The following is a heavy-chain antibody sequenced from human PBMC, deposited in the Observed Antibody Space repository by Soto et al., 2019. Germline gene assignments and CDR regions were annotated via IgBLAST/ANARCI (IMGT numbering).Heavy chain of an antibody. CDR2: VWHSGST. D-gene: IGHD3-10*01. J-gene: IGHJ4*02. CDR3: ASYGSGSYSFVY. Sequence: SETLSLTCTVSGGSISGYYWSWIRQPPGKGLEWIGYVWHSGSTNYNPSLKSRVTISVDTSKNQFSLKLSSMTAEDTAVYSCASYGSGSYSFVYWGQGTLVTVSS. V-gene: IGHV4-59*08. CDR1: GGSISGYY.